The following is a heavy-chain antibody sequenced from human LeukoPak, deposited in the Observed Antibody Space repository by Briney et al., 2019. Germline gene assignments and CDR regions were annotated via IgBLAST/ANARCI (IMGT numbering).Heavy chain of an antibody. J-gene: IGHJ4*02. CDR1: GFIFSTYA. D-gene: IGHD2-2*02. Sequence: GSLRLSCAASGFIFSTYAMSWVRQAPGERLEWVSVISWSGDNTYYADSVKGRFTISRDNSKNTLYLQMNSLRAEDTALYYCAKAGCTSTSCYNNNWGQGTLVTVSS. CDR3: AKAGCTSTSCYNNN. CDR2: ISWSGDNT. V-gene: IGHV3-23*01.